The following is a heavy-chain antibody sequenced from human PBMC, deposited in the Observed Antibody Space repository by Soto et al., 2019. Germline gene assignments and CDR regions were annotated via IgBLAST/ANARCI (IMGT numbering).Heavy chain of an antibody. CDR3: AGHGGSHYVSSGYHYALYY. CDR1: GYSFPNNW. J-gene: IGHJ4*02. CDR2: IDLTDSYT. D-gene: IGHD3-22*01. Sequence: GESLKISCKGSGYSFPNNWITWVRQMPGKGLEWMGRIDLTDSYTSYSPSFQGHVSFSADKSINTAYLQWSSLRASDTAMYYCAGHGGSHYVSSGYHYALYYWGQGTPVTVSS. V-gene: IGHV5-10-1*01.